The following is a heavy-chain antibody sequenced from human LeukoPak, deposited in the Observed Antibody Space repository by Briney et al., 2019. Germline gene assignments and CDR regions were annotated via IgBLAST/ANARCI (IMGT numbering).Heavy chain of an antibody. CDR3: AKDLVDIVVVPAAIADY. Sequence: PGGSLRLSCAASGFTFSSYGMHWVRQAPGKGLEWVAVISYDGSNKYYADSVKGRFTISRDNSKNTLYLQMNSLRAEDTAVYYCAKDLVDIVVVPAAIADYWGQGTLVTVSS. CDR2: ISYDGSNK. CDR1: GFTFSSYG. D-gene: IGHD2-2*02. J-gene: IGHJ4*02. V-gene: IGHV3-30*18.